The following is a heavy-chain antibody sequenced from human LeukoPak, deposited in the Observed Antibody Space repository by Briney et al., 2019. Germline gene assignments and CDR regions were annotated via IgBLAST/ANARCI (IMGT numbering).Heavy chain of an antibody. CDR1: GYGFSDYY. Sequence: ASVKVSCKASGYGFSDYYMHWVRQAPGQGLEYMGWINPTSGDNSCAQKFQGRVSMTRDTSITTLYMELTSLRSDDTALYFCARGGGIQSCGGKTCFRGFVYWGQGTLVTVSS. CDR2: INPTSGDN. D-gene: IGHD2-21*01. V-gene: IGHV1-2*02. CDR3: ARGGGIQSCGGKTCFRGFVY. J-gene: IGHJ4*02.